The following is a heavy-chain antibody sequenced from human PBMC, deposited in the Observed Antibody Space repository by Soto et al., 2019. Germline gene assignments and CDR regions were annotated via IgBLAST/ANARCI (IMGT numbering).Heavy chain of an antibody. J-gene: IGHJ4*02. CDR1: GGSISSYY. V-gene: IGHV4-59*01. D-gene: IGHD5-12*01. CDR3: AGLYRGYDNKYLDY. Sequence: QVQLQESGPGLVKPSETLSLTCTVSGGSISSYYWSWIRQPPGKGLEWIGYIYYSGSTNYNPSLKSRVTISVDTSKNPFSLKLSSVTAADTAVYYCAGLYRGYDNKYLDYWGQGTLVTVSS. CDR2: IYYSGST.